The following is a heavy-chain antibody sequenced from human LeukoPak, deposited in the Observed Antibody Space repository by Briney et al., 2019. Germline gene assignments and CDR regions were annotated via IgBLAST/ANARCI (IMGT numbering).Heavy chain of an antibody. D-gene: IGHD4-23*01. Sequence: PGGSLRLSCAASGFTFSAYTMNWVRQAPGKGLEWVSSITSSSTYIYYAESVEGRFTISRDNAKNSLYLQMNRLRGEDTAVYYCARGVVRFDYWGQGTLVTVSS. CDR1: GFTFSAYT. CDR3: ARGVVRFDY. J-gene: IGHJ4*02. CDR2: ITSSSTYI. V-gene: IGHV3-21*01.